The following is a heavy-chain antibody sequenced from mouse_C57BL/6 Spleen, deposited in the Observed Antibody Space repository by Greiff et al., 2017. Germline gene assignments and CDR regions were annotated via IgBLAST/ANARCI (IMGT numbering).Heavy chain of an antibody. CDR1: GYTFTDYE. J-gene: IGHJ2*01. V-gene: IGHV1-15*01. CDR3: TRNYYGRPSFDY. CDR2: IDPETGGT. D-gene: IGHD1-1*01. Sequence: QVHVKQSGAELVRPGASVTLSCKASGYTFTDYEMHWVKQTPVHGLEWIGAIDPETGGTAYNQKFKGKAILTADKSSSTAYMELRSLTSEDSAVYYCTRNYYGRPSFDYWGQGTTLTVSS.